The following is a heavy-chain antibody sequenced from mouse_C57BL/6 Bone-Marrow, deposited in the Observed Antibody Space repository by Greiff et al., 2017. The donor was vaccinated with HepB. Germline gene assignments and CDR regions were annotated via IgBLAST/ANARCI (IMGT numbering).Heavy chain of an antibody. D-gene: IGHD1-1*01. CDR2: IYPGGGYT. J-gene: IGHJ2*01. CDR3: ARGTVVAFDY. CDR1: GYTFTNYW. V-gene: IGHV1-63*01. Sequence: VQLQQSGAELVRPGTSVKMSCKASGYTFTNYWIGWAKQRPGHGLEWIGDIYPGGGYTNYNEKFKGKATLPADKSSSTAYMQFSSLTSEDSAIYYCARGTVVAFDYWGQGTTLTVSS.